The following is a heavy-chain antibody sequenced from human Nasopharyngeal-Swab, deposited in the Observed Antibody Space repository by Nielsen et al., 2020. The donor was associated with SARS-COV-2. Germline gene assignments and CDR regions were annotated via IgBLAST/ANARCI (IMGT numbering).Heavy chain of an antibody. CDR2: MNPNSGKS. CDR1: GYPFSSYD. J-gene: IGHJ4*02. V-gene: IGHV1-8*01. CDR3: ARVWGSADY. D-gene: IGHD7-27*01. Sequence: VKVSCKASGYPFSSYDINWVRQATGQGLEWMGWMNPNSGKSGYAQKFQGRVTMTRDTSIDTAYMELSSLRSEDTAVYYCARVWGSADYWGQGTLVTVSS.